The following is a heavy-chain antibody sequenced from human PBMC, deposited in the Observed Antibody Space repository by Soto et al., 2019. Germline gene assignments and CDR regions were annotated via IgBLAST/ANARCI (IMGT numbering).Heavy chain of an antibody. CDR3: ARGWSGLVIIRFDP. D-gene: IGHD3-9*01. CDR1: GGSFSGYY. CDR2: VNHSGST. Sequence: SETLSLTCAVYGGSFSGYYWSWIRRPPGKGLEWIGEVNHSGSTNYNPSLKSRVTISVDTSKNQFSLKLSSVTAADTAVYYCARGWSGLVIIRFDPWGQGTLVTVSS. J-gene: IGHJ5*02. V-gene: IGHV4-34*01.